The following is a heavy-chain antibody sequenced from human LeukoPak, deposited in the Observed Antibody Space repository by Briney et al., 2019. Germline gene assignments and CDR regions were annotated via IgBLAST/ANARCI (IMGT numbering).Heavy chain of an antibody. D-gene: IGHD5/OR15-5a*01. CDR3: ARHPTRRDVYDHLDY. V-gene: IGHV4-39*01. CDR1: GGSLSSGNYH. Sequence: ETLSLTCTVSGGSLSSGNYHWAWMRQPPGNGPEWSGSIFYSGSTYYNPSLKSRVTISVDTSKVPFSLKVTSVTAADTAVYYCARHPTRRDVYDHLDYWGQGTLVTVSS. CDR2: IFYSGST. J-gene: IGHJ4*02.